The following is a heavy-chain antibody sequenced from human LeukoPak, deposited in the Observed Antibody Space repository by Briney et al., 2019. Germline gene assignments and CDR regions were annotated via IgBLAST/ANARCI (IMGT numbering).Heavy chain of an antibody. CDR3: ARVRVTGYSNFAY. Sequence: GGSLRLSCAASGFTFSSYGMHWVRQAPGKGLEWVAVIWYDGSNKYYADSVKGRFTISRDNSKNTLYLQMNSLRAEDTAVYYCARVRVTGYSNFAYWGQGTLVTVSS. CDR2: IWYDGSNK. J-gene: IGHJ4*02. D-gene: IGHD3-9*01. CDR1: GFTFSSYG. V-gene: IGHV3-33*01.